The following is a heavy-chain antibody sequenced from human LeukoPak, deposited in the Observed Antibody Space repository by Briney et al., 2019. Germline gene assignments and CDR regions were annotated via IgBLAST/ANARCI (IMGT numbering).Heavy chain of an antibody. J-gene: IGHJ4*02. V-gene: IGHV3-11*05. CDR3: ARGLRFIATDTPPQDY. CDR1: GFIFSDYY. Sequence: GGSLRLSCAASGFIFSDYYMSWIRQAPGKGLEWVSYTSSSSSYRSYADSVKGRFTISRDNAKDSLYLQMNSLRAEDTAVYFCARGLRFIATDTPPQDYWGRGTLVTVSS. D-gene: IGHD5-12*01. CDR2: TSSSSSYR.